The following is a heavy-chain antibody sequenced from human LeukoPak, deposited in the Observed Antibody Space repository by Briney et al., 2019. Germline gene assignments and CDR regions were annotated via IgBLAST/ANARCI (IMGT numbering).Heavy chain of an antibody. CDR2: IIPIFETA. CDR1: GGTFSSYA. J-gene: IGHJ6*03. V-gene: IGHV1-69*06. D-gene: IGHD6-19*01. Sequence: SVKVSCKTSGGTFSSYAISWVRQAPGQGLEWMGGIIPIFETANYAQKFQGRVTITADKSTSTAYMELSSLRSEDTAVYYCYSSGGYYMDVWGKGTTVTISS. CDR3: YSSGGYYMDV.